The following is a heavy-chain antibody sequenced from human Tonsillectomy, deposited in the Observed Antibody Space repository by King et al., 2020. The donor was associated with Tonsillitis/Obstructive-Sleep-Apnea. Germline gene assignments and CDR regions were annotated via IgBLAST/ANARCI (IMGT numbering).Heavy chain of an antibody. CDR2: ISAYNGNT. V-gene: IGHV1-18*01. Sequence: QLVQSGAEVKKPGASVKVSCKASGYTFTSYAISWVRQAPGQGLEWMGWISAYNGNTNYAQKFQGRVTMTTDTSTTTAYMELSSLRSDDTAVYYCARGLHFAYYEFWSGPEVYYYMDVWGKGTTVTVSS. CDR1: GYTFTSYA. J-gene: IGHJ6*03. CDR3: ARGLHFAYYEFWSGPEVYYYMDV. D-gene: IGHD3-3*01.